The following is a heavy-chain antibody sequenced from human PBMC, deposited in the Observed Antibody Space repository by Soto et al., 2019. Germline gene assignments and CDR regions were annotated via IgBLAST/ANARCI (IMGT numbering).Heavy chain of an antibody. CDR2: IYYSGST. D-gene: IGHD3-10*01. CDR3: ARHSSGSWVYYYYMDV. CDR1: GGSISSSAYY. J-gene: IGHJ6*03. Sequence: QLQLQESGPGLVKPSETLSLTCTVSGGSISSSAYYWGWIRQPPGKGLEWIGSIYYSGSTYYNPSLKSRVTMSVDTSQNQFSLKLTSVTAADTAVYYCARHSSGSWVYYYYMDVWGKGTTVTVSS. V-gene: IGHV4-39*01.